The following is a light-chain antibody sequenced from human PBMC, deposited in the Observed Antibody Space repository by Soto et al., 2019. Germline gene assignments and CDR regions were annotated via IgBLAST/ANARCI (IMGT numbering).Light chain of an antibody. Sequence: DIVMTQSPDSLAVSLGERATINCRSSQSVLYSSNNKNYLAWYQQKPGQPPKLLIYWASTRESGVPDRFSGSGSGTDFTLTISSLQAEDVAVYYCQQYFSPPRTFGHGTKVEIK. J-gene: IGKJ1*01. CDR3: QQYFSPPRT. V-gene: IGKV4-1*01. CDR2: WAS. CDR1: QSVLYSSNNKNY.